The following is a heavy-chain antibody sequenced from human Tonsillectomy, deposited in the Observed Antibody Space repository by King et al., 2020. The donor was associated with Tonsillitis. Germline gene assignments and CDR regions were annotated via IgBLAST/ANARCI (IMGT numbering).Heavy chain of an antibody. CDR3: ATDRRGYDGSPGHAFDI. V-gene: IGHV4-39*01. CDR1: GASVSTRSYY. D-gene: IGHD3-22*01. J-gene: IGHJ3*02. Sequence: QLQESGPGLVKPSETLSLTCTVSGASVSTRSYYWGWIRQPPGKGLEWIGSVYYSGTTYYNPSLKSRVTISVDTSKNQFSLKLSSVTAADTAGYYCATDRRGYDGSPGHAFDIWGQGTRVTVSS. CDR2: VYYSGTT.